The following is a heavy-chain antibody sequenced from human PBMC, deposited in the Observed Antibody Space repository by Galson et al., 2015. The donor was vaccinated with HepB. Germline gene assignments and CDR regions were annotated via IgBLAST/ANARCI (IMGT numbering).Heavy chain of an antibody. CDR2: MDPNSGNT. J-gene: IGHJ6*03. CDR3: ARFPHSSSWDDSYYYMDV. D-gene: IGHD6-13*01. Sequence: LSTYDINWVRQATGQGLEWLGWMDPNSGNTGYAQKFQGRITMTRNTSISTAYMELRSLRSEDTAVYYCARFPHSSSWDDSYYYMDVWGKGTTVTVSS. CDR1: LSTYD. V-gene: IGHV1-8*01.